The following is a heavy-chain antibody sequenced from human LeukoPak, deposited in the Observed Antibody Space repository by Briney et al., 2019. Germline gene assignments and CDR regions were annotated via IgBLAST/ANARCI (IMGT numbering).Heavy chain of an antibody. Sequence: ASVKVSCKASIDTFTGYYMHRVRQAPGQGLEWMGWINPNSGGTNYAQKFQGRVTMTRDTSISTAYMELSGLRSADTAVYFCARGGPLVGPTTRVYDYWGQGTLVTVSS. D-gene: IGHD1-26*01. J-gene: IGHJ4*02. V-gene: IGHV1-2*02. CDR1: IDTFTGYY. CDR2: INPNSGGT. CDR3: ARGGPLVGPTTRVYDY.